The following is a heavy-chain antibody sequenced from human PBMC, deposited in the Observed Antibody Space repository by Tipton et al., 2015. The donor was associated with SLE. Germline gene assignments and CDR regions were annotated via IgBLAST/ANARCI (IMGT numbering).Heavy chain of an antibody. CDR3: ASPHGRTYYDFWSGYFDAFDI. Sequence: QLVQSGGGVVQPGRSLRLSCAASGFTFSSYAMHWVRQAPGKGLEWVTIIWYDGSNKYYADSVKGRFTISRDNSKNTLYLQMNSLRAEDTAVYYCASPHGRTYYDFWSGYFDAFDIWGQGTMVTVSS. D-gene: IGHD3-3*01. CDR2: IWYDGSNK. CDR1: GFTFSSYA. J-gene: IGHJ3*02. V-gene: IGHV3-33*01.